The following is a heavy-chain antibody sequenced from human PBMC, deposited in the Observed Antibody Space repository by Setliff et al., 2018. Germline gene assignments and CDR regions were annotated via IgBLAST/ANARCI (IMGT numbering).Heavy chain of an antibody. D-gene: IGHD3-3*01. CDR1: GGSFSGYY. V-gene: IGHV4-59*08. Sequence: SETLSLTCAVYGGSFSGYYWSWIRQPPGKGLEWIGYIYYSGSTNYNRSLRSRVSISVDTSKNQFSLKLSSVTAADTATYYCARAGPTVTFFRVLVISWWDPWGQGSLVTVSS. J-gene: IGHJ5*02. CDR3: ARAGPTVTFFRVLVISWWDP. CDR2: IYYSGST.